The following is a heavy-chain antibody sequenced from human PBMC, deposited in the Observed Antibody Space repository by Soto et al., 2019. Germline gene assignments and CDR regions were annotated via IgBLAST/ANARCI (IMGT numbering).Heavy chain of an antibody. CDR3: ARDGGLMVYAISDYYYGMDV. CDR2: IYHSGST. D-gene: IGHD2-8*01. Sequence: SETLSLTCAVSGGSISSSNWWSWVRQPPGKGLEWIGEIYHSGSTNYNPSLKSRVTISVDKFKNQFSLKLSFVTAADTAVYYCARDGGLMVYAISDYYYGMDVWGQGTTVTVSS. V-gene: IGHV4-4*02. J-gene: IGHJ6*02. CDR1: GGSISSSNW.